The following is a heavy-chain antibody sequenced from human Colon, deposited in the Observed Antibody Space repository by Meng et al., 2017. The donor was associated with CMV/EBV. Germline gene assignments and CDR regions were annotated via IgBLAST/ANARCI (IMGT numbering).Heavy chain of an antibody. Sequence: CVIAGRSVSNDYCLTWVRQAPGQGLEWIGEVSQDGRTNSNPSLQSRLSMSVDKSKNQFSLNLRSGTAADTASYFCASSSGWWRIDYWGHGTLVTVSS. CDR3: ASSSGWWRIDY. CDR1: GRSVSNDYC. D-gene: IGHD6-19*01. CDR2: VSQDGRT. V-gene: IGHV4/OR15-8*01. J-gene: IGHJ4*01.